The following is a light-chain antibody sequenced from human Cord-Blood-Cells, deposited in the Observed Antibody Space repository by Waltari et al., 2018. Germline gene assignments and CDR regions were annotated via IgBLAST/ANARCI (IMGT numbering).Light chain of an antibody. V-gene: IGKV3-15*01. J-gene: IGKJ2*03. CDR1: PSVSSN. Sequence: EIVMTQSPATLSVSPGERATLSCRASPSVSSNLAWYQQKPGQAPRLLIYGASTRATGIPARFSGSGSGTEFILTISSLQSEDFAVYYCQQYNNWPYSFGQGTKLEIK. CDR2: GAS. CDR3: QQYNNWPYS.